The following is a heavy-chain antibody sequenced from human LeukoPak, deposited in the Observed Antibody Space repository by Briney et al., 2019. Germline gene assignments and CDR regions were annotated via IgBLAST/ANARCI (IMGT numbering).Heavy chain of an antibody. J-gene: IGHJ4*02. CDR1: GCTFSNYA. D-gene: IGHD6-6*01. CDR2: ITSNGGST. Sequence: SGGSLRLSCAASGCTFSNYAMHWVRQAPGKGLEYVSAITSNGGSTYYANSLKGRFTVSRDNSKNTLYLQVGSLRTEDMAVYYCARGGSSSGLDYWGQGTLVTVSS. CDR3: ARGGSSSGLDY. V-gene: IGHV3-64*01.